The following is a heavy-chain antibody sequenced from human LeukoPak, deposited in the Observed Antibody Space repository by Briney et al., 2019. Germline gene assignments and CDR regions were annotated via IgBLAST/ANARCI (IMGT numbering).Heavy chain of an antibody. CDR2: IIPIFGTA. V-gene: IGHV1-69*13. D-gene: IGHD3-3*01. CDR3: ARSPYSYYDFWSAAPGFDY. CDR1: GGTFSSYA. Sequence: SVKVSCKASGGTFSSYAISWVRQAPGQGLEWMGGIIPIFGTANYAQKFQGRVTITADESTSTAYMELSSLRSEDTAVYYCARSPYSYYDFWSAAPGFDYWGQGTLVTVSS. J-gene: IGHJ4*02.